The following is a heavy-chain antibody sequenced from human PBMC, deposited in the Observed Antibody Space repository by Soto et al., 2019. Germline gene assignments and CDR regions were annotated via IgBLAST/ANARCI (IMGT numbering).Heavy chain of an antibody. CDR1: GFSFSSYA. V-gene: IGHV3-23*01. D-gene: IGHD5-18*01. Sequence: EVQLLESGGGLVQPGGSLRLSCAASGFSFSSYAMTWVRQAPGKGLEWVSGISDSGGSTYYADSVKGRFTISRDNSKNMVYLQMNRLRAGDTAVYYCANPGYSYSYDWFDPWGQGTLVTVSS. CDR2: ISDSGGST. J-gene: IGHJ5*02. CDR3: ANPGYSYSYDWFDP.